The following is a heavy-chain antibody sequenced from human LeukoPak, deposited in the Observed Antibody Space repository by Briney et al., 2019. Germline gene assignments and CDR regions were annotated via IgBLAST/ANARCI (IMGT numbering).Heavy chain of an antibody. D-gene: IGHD3-22*01. CDR2: FDPEDGET. CDR3: ATFGSSGYYYPIDY. Sequence: ASVKVSCKVSGYTLTELSMHWVRQAPGKGLEWMGGFDPEDGETIYAQKFQGRVTMTEDTSTDTAYMELSSLRSEDTAAYYCATFGSSGYYYPIDYWGQGTLVTVSS. CDR1: GYTLTELS. J-gene: IGHJ4*02. V-gene: IGHV1-24*01.